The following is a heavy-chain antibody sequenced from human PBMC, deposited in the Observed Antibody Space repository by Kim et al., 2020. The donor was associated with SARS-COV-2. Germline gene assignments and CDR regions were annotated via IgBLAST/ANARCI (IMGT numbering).Heavy chain of an antibody. Sequence: GGSLRLSCAGSGFAFADYWMTWARQAPGKGLEVVANIDEPGSDTYYIESVEGRFSISRDNSRKSLFLQMNSLRAEDTAVYFCGRVNGPGTVDYWGQGTLVIVSS. CDR2: IDEPGSDT. CDR1: GFAFADYW. V-gene: IGHV3-7*01. CDR3: GRVNGPGTVDY. D-gene: IGHD1-1*01. J-gene: IGHJ4*02.